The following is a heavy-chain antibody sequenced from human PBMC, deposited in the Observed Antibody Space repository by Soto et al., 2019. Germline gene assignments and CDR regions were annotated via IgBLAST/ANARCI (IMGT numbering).Heavy chain of an antibody. CDR3: ARGYDILTGLAYYYGMDV. J-gene: IGHJ6*02. V-gene: IGHV1-18*01. Sequence: ASVKVSCKTSGYTSTSYGISWVRQAPGQGLEWMGWISTYNGDTNFAQKFQGRVTLTTDTSTNTAYMDLRSLTSDDTAVYYCARGYDILTGLAYYYGMDVWGQGTTVTVSS. CDR2: ISTYNGDT. D-gene: IGHD3-9*01. CDR1: GYTSTSYG.